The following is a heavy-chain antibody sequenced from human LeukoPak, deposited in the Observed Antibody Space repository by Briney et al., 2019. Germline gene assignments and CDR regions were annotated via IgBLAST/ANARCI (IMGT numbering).Heavy chain of an antibody. D-gene: IGHD5-18*01. CDR3: ARRRGYRYGSSFGY. Sequence: GASVTVSCMASRYTFTGYYMHWVRPAPGQGLEWMGRINPNSGGTNYAQKFQGRVTMTRDTSISTAYMELSRLRSDDAAVYYCARRRGYRYGSSFGYWGQGTLVTVSS. CDR2: INPNSGGT. J-gene: IGHJ4*02. V-gene: IGHV1-2*06. CDR1: RYTFTGYY.